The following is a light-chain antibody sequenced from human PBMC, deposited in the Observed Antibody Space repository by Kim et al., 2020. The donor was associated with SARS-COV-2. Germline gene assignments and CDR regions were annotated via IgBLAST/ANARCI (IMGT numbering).Light chain of an antibody. CDR1: QDISNY. CDR3: QQYDNLLS. V-gene: IGKV1-33*01. Sequence: GDRVTITCQASQDISNYLNWYQQKPGKAPKLLIYDASNLETGVPSRFSGSRSGTDFSFTISSLQPEDIATYYCQQYDNLLSFGGGTKVDIK. CDR2: DAS. J-gene: IGKJ4*01.